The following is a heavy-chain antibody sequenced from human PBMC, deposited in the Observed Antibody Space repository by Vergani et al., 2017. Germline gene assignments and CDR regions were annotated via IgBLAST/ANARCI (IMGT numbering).Heavy chain of an antibody. CDR3: ARDGPGDCSXTSCYAWDYYYYYYMDV. J-gene: IGHJ6*03. CDR1: GYTFTGYY. CDR2: INPNSGGT. Sequence: QVQLVQSGAEVKKPGASVKVSCKASGYTFTGYYMHWVRQAPGQGLEWIGWINPNSGGTNYAQKFQGRVTMTRDTSISTAYMELSRLRSDDTAVYYCARDGPGDCSXTSCYAWDYYYYYYMDVWGKGTTVTVSS. V-gene: IGHV1-2*02. D-gene: IGHD2-2*01.